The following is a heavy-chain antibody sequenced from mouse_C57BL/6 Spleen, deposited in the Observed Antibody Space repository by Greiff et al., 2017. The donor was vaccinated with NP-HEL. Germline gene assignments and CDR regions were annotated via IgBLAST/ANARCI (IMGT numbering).Heavy chain of an antibody. J-gene: IGHJ3*01. D-gene: IGHD1-1*01. CDR3: ARHEEIYYYGSSPFAY. CDR2: FYPGSGSI. Sequence: VQLQQSGAELVKPGASVKLSCKASGYTFTEYTIHWVKQRSGQGLEWIGWFYPGSGSIKYNEKFKDKATLTADKSSSTVYMELSRMTSEDSAVYFCARHEEIYYYGSSPFAYWGQGTLVTVSA. V-gene: IGHV1-62-2*01. CDR1: GYTFTEYT.